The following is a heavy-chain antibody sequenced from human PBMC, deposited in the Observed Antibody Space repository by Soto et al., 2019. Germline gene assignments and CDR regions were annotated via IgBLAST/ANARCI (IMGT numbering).Heavy chain of an antibody. CDR2: IKSKTDGGTT. J-gene: IGHJ6*02. V-gene: IGHV3-15*07. Sequence: SVSNAWMNWVRQAPGKGLEWVGRIKSKTDGGTTDYAAPVKGRFTISRDDSKNTLYLQMNSLKTEDTAVYYCTTDHEDYYYYYGMDVWGQGTTVTVSS. CDR1: SVSNAW. CDR3: TTDHEDYYYYYGMDV.